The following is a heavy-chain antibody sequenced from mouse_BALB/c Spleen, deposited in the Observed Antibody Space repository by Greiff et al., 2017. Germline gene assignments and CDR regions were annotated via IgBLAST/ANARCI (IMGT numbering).Heavy chain of an antibody. V-gene: IGHV1-69*02. CDR3: TRIGNSGVFAC. D-gene: IGHD2-1*01. J-gene: IGHJ3*01. CDR2: IDPSDSET. Sequence: QVQLQQPGAELVKPGAPVKLSCKASGYTFTSYWMNWVKQRPGRGLEWIGRIDPSDSETHYNQKFKDKATLTVDKSSSTAYMQLSSPTSEDSAVYYCTRIGNSGVFACWGQGTLVTVSA. CDR1: GYTFTSYW.